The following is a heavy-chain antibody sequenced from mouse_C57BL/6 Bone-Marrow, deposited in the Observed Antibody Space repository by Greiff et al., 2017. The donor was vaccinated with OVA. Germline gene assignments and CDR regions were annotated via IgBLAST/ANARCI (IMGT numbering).Heavy chain of an antibody. Sequence: EVQLVESGGGLVQPGGSLSLSCAASGFTFTDYYMSWVRQPPGKALEWLGFIRNKANGYTTEYSASVKGRFTISRDNSQSILYLQMNALRAEDSATYYCARWLLFFDYWGQGTTRTVSS. CDR1: GFTFTDYY. V-gene: IGHV7-3*01. CDR3: ARWLLFFDY. J-gene: IGHJ2*01. CDR2: IRNKANGYTT. D-gene: IGHD2-3*01.